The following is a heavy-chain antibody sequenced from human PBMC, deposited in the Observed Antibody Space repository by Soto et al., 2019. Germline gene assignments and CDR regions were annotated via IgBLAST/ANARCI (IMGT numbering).Heavy chain of an antibody. CDR1: GGSISSGGYY. V-gene: IGHV4-31*03. D-gene: IGHD2-21*01. J-gene: IGHJ6*02. Sequence: QVQLQESGPGLVKPSQTLSLTCTVSGGSISSGGYYWSWIRQHPGKGLEWIGYIYYSGSTYYNPSLKSRVTISVDTSKNQFSLKLSSVTAADTAVYYCARDTVERGHIVVDPELDVWGQGTTVTVSS. CDR3: ARDTVERGHIVVDPELDV. CDR2: IYYSGST.